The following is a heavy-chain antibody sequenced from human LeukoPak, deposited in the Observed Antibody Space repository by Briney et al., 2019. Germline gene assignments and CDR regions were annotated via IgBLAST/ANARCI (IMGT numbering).Heavy chain of an antibody. J-gene: IGHJ4*02. Sequence: GRSLRLSCAASAFTFSTYSMHWVRQAPGKGLEWVAAISYDGPNKNYADSVKGRFTISRDNSKNTLYLQMNSLKTEDTAVYYCTSQLQLLTFFDYWGQGTLVTVSS. CDR1: AFTFSTYS. D-gene: IGHD6-13*01. CDR3: TSQLQLLTFFDY. V-gene: IGHV3-30*04. CDR2: ISYDGPNK.